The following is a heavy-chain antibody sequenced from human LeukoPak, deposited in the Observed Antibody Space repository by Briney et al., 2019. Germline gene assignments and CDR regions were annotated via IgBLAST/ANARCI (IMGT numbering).Heavy chain of an antibody. CDR1: GGSISSYY. D-gene: IGHD6-13*01. CDR3: ARGPGRSHSSSWYLVFDY. Sequence: SETLSLTCTGSGGSISSYYWSWIRQPPGKGLEWIGYIYYSGSTNYNPSLKSRVTISVDTSKNQFSLKLSSVTPADTAVYYCARGPGRSHSSSWYLVFDYWGQGTLVTVSS. J-gene: IGHJ4*02. V-gene: IGHV4-59*01. CDR2: IYYSGST.